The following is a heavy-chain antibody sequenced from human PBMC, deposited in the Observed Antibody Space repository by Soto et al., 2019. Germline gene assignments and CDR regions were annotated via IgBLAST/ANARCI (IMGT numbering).Heavy chain of an antibody. CDR3: ARHFFGVVAKWFDP. CDR1: GGSISSYY. CDR2: IYYSGST. Sequence: SETLSLTCTVSGGSISSYYWSLIRQPPGKGLEWIGYIYYSGSTNYNTSLKSRVTISVDKSKNQFSLILNSVTDADTAVYYCARHFFGVVAKWFDPWGKGTLVTV. V-gene: IGHV4-59*08. J-gene: IGHJ5*02. D-gene: IGHD3-3*01.